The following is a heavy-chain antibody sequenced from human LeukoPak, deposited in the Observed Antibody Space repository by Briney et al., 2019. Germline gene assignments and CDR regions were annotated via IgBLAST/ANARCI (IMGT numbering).Heavy chain of an antibody. CDR1: GYTLTELS. D-gene: IGHD3-3*02. V-gene: IGHV1-24*01. CDR3: ARIPFSANDY. CDR2: FDPEDGET. J-gene: IGHJ4*02. Sequence: ASVKVSCKVSGYTLTELSMHWVRQAPGKGLEWMGGFDPEDGETIYAQKFQGRVTMTRNTSTSTAYMELGSLRSEDTAVYYCARIPFSANDYWGQGTLVTVSS.